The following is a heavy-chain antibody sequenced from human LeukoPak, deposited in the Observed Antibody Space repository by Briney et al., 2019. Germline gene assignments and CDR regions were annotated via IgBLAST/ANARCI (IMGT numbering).Heavy chain of an antibody. V-gene: IGHV4-34*01. CDR2: INHSGST. J-gene: IGHJ3*02. D-gene: IGHD3-9*01. Sequence: SETLSFTCAVYGGSFSGYYWSWIRQPPGKGLEWIGEINHSGSTNYNPSLKSRVTISVDTSKNQFSLKLSSVTAADTAVHYCAREMYYDILTGYWNAFDIWGQGTMVTVSS. CDR1: GGSFSGYY. CDR3: AREMYYDILTGYWNAFDI.